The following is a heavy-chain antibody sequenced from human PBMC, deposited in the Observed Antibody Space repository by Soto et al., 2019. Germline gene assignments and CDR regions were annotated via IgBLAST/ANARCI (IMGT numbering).Heavy chain of an antibody. CDR3: ARDGLRNSGYEWAFDY. Sequence: SETLSLTCAVSSGSISSSNWWSWVRQPPGKGLEWVGEIYHSGSTNYNPSLKSRVTISVDKSKNQFSLKLSSVTAADTAVYYCARDGLRNSGYEWAFDYWGQGTLVTVSS. CDR2: IYHSGST. CDR1: SGSISSSNW. V-gene: IGHV4-4*02. D-gene: IGHD5-12*01. J-gene: IGHJ4*02.